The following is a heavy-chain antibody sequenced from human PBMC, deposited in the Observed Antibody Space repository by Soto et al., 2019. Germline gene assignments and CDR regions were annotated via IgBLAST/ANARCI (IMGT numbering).Heavy chain of an antibody. D-gene: IGHD3-3*01. J-gene: IGHJ5*02. Sequence: EVQLVETGGGLIQPGGSLRLSCAASGFTVRNSFMSWVRKPPGKGLEWISVIYSGDNTFYADSVKGRFTNSRDNSKNTRYLHMNGRRAEDTAVYYSARTNPAGGDVGSGQGWFDPWGQGTLVTVSS. CDR2: IYSGDNT. V-gene: IGHV3-53*02. CDR3: ARTNPAGGDVGSGQGWFDP. CDR1: GFTVRNSF.